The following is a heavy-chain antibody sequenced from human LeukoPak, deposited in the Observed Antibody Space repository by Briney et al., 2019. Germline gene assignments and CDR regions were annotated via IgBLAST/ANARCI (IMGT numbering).Heavy chain of an antibody. V-gene: IGHV3-11*06. Sequence: PGGSLRLSCAASGFTFSDYYMSWIRQAPGKGLEWISYISSSSFYTSYADSVKGRFTISRDNAKNSLYPQMNSLRAEDTAVYYCARDHRLRYFDWSDFDYWGQGTLVTVSS. CDR2: ISSSSFYT. CDR3: ARDHRLRYFDWSDFDY. CDR1: GFTFSDYY. J-gene: IGHJ4*02. D-gene: IGHD3-9*01.